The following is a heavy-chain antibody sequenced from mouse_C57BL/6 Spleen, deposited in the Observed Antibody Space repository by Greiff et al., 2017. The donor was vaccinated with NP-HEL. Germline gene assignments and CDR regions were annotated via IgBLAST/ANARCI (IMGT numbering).Heavy chain of an antibody. V-gene: IGHV5-4*03. Sequence: EVKLMESGGGLVKPGGSLKLSCAASGFTFSSYAMSWVRQTPEKRLEWVATISDGGSYTYYPDNVKGRFTISRDNAKNNLYLQMSHLKSEDTAMYYCARGDDYDRGSWFAYWGQGTLVTVSA. CDR3: ARGDDYDRGSWFAY. D-gene: IGHD2-4*01. J-gene: IGHJ3*01. CDR2: ISDGGSYT. CDR1: GFTFSSYA.